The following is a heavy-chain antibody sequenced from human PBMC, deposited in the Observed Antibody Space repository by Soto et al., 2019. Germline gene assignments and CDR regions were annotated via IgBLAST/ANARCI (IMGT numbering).Heavy chain of an antibody. CDR3: ASSRPGGIFHS. CDR1: GLSFSDYH. J-gene: IGHJ4*02. Sequence: ELQLVESGGGLVQPGGSLRLTCAASGLSFSDYHMDWVRQAPGKGLEWIGRARNDPNRRTTEHAASVRDRFTTSRDDSKNSLYLQMNSLKTEDTAMYYCASSRPGGIFHSWGQGTLVTVSS. CDR2: ARNDPNRRTT. D-gene: IGHD3-16*01. V-gene: IGHV3-72*01.